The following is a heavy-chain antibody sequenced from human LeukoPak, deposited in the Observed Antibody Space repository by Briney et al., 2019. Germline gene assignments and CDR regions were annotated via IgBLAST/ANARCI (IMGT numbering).Heavy chain of an antibody. V-gene: IGHV3-23*01. CDR3: AKNGDRGAYCSGGSCYPYYYYNMDV. CDR2: ISSTGGTA. CDR1: GFTFSSYE. D-gene: IGHD2-15*01. Sequence: GGSLRLSCAASGFTFSSYEMSWVRQAPGKGLEWVSAISSTGGTAYYADSVKGRFTISRDNSKNTLYLQMNSLRAEDTAIYYCAKNGDRGAYCSGGSCYPYYYYNMDVWGKGTTVTISS. J-gene: IGHJ6*03.